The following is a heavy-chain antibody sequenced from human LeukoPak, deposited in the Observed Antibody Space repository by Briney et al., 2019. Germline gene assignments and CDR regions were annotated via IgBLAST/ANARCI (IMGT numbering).Heavy chain of an antibody. D-gene: IGHD2-21*02. Sequence: SGPALVIPTQTLTLTCTFSGFSLSTSGMCVSWIRQPPGNALEWLARINWDDDKYYSTSLKTRLTISKDTSKNQVVLTMTNMDPVDTATYYSARIGGGDWRIDYWGQGTLVTVSS. CDR3: ARIGGGDWRIDY. CDR2: INWDDDK. J-gene: IGHJ4*02. V-gene: IGHV2-70*11. CDR1: GFSLSTSGMC.